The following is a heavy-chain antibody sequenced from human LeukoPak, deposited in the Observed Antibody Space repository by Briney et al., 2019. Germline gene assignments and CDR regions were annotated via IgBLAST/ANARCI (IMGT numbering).Heavy chain of an antibody. Sequence: SETLPQTCTVCGGSISSYYWSWIRQPPGKGLEWIGYIYYSGSTNYNPSLKSRVTISVDTSKNQFSLKLSSVTAADTAVYYCARGGRVLRYFDWFSYGMDVWGQGTTVTVSS. V-gene: IGHV4-59*01. CDR2: IYYSGST. CDR3: ARGGRVLRYFDWFSYGMDV. J-gene: IGHJ6*02. CDR1: GGSISSYY. D-gene: IGHD3-9*01.